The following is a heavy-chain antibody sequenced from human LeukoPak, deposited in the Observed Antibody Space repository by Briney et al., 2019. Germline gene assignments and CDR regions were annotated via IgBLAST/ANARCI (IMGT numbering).Heavy chain of an antibody. CDR2: IYYSGST. Sequence: SETLSLTCTVSGGSISSYYWSWIRQPPGKGLEWIGYIYYSGSTNYNPSLKSRVTISVDTSKNQFSLKLSSVTAADTDVYYCARDPGSGWYVGAFDIWGQGTMVTVSS. CDR1: GGSISSYY. D-gene: IGHD6-19*01. CDR3: ARDPGSGWYVGAFDI. J-gene: IGHJ3*02. V-gene: IGHV4-59*01.